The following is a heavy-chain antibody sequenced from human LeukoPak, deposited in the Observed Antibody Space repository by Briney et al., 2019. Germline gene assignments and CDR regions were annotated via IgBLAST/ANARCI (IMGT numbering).Heavy chain of an antibody. Sequence: PGRSLRLPCAASGFSFDDSALHRVRHTPGKGLDWFPLISGDGGSTFYPGSVKRRFTISSDNSENSLYLQMNSLRSEDTALYFCAKVPVRRFGMDVWGRGTTVTVSS. J-gene: IGHJ6*01. CDR2: ISGDGGST. CDR3: AKVPVRRFGMDV. CDR1: GFSFDDSA. V-gene: IGHV3-43*02.